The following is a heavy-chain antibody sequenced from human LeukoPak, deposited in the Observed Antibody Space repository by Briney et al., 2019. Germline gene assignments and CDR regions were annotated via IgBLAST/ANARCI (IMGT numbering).Heavy chain of an antibody. CDR1: GYTFTSYG. Sequence: ASVKVSCKASGYTFTSYGISWVRQAPGQGLEWMGWISAYNGDTNYAQKLQGRVTMTTDTSTTTAYMELRSLRSDDTAVYYCAKPYDSSGFYFQHWGQGTLVTVSS. V-gene: IGHV1-18*01. CDR3: AKPYDSSGFYFQH. CDR2: ISAYNGDT. D-gene: IGHD3-22*01. J-gene: IGHJ1*01.